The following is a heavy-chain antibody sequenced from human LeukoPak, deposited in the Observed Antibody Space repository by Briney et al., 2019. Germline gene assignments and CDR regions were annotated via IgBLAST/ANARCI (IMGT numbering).Heavy chain of an antibody. V-gene: IGHV4-34*01. CDR3: ARGSLSYYYGSFDY. CDR1: GGSFSGYY. Sequence: PSETLSLTCAVYGGSFSGYYWSWIRQPPGKGLEWIGGINHSGSTNYNPSLKSRVTISVDTSKNQFSLKLSSVTAADTAVYYCARGSLSYYYGSFDYWGQGTLVTVSS. CDR2: INHSGST. J-gene: IGHJ4*02. D-gene: IGHD3-10*01.